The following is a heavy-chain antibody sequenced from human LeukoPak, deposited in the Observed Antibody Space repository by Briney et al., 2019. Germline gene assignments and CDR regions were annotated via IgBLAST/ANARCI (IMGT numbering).Heavy chain of an antibody. Sequence: KRGESLKISFKASGYFFTSYWIGWVRQMPGKGLEWMGIINPSDSDTRYSPSFQGQVTIAADKSNSTVYLQWSSLKASDTAKSYCAKGYSRVDYWGQGTLVTVSS. J-gene: IGHJ4*02. CDR2: INPSDSDT. D-gene: IGHD5-12*01. CDR3: AKGYSRVDY. CDR1: GYFFTSYW. V-gene: IGHV5-51*01.